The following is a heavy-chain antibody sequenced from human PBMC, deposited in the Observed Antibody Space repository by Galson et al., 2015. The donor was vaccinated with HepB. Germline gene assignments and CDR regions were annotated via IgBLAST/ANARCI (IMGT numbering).Heavy chain of an antibody. J-gene: IGHJ4*02. V-gene: IGHV3-7*03. Sequence: LRLSCAASGFTFSNYWMSWVRQAPGKGLEWVANIKEDGSEKHYVDSVKGRFTISRDNAKKSLYLQMNSLRVGDTAVYYCAREQAVVTGYPVDPFDFWGQGTLVTVSS. CDR1: GFTFSNYW. CDR2: IKEDGSEK. D-gene: IGHD3-9*01. CDR3: AREQAVVTGYPVDPFDF.